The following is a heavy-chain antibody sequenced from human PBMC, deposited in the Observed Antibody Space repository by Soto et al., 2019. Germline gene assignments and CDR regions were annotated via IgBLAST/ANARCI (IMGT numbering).Heavy chain of an antibody. CDR2: ISYDGSTK. CDR3: ARAQSSTVITSTHFDP. Sequence: GGSLRLSCAASGFTFTSHAMNWVRQAPGKGLEWVAIISYDGSTKYYADSVKGRFTISRDNAKNTVYLHLNSLGGEDTAVYYCARAQSSTVITSTHFDPWGQGTLVTVSS. V-gene: IGHV3-30-3*01. D-gene: IGHD4-17*01. J-gene: IGHJ5*02. CDR1: GFTFTSHA.